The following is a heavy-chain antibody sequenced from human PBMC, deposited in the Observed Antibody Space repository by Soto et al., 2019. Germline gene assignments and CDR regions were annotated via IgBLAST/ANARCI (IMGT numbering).Heavy chain of an antibody. Sequence: PGGSLILSCAASGFTFSDYAMSWVRQAPGKGLEWVATISGSDGKTYYADSVKGRFSISRDTSRNTLYLQMNSLRADDTAIYYCAKWSYLDYWGQGTRVTV. D-gene: IGHD3-3*01. CDR1: GFTFSDYA. J-gene: IGHJ4*02. V-gene: IGHV3-23*01. CDR3: AKWSYLDY. CDR2: ISGSDGKT.